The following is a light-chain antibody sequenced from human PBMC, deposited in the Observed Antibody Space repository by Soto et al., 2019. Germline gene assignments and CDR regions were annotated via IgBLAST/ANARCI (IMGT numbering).Light chain of an antibody. J-gene: IGLJ2*01. CDR2: EVT. Sequence: QSALTQPASVSGSPGQSITISCTGTSSDVGAFNYVSWYQQHPGKAPKLMIYEVTHRPSGISNRFSGYKSGNTASLTISGLPAEDEANYYCSSYSGSNTLVFGGGTKVTVL. V-gene: IGLV2-14*01. CDR1: SSDVGAFNY. CDR3: SSYSGSNTLV.